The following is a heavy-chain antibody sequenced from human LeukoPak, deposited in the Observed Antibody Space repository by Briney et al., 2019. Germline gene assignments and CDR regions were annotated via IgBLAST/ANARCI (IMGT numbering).Heavy chain of an antibody. CDR3: AKSSGSSGWYY. J-gene: IGHJ4*02. V-gene: IGHV3-23*01. D-gene: IGHD6-19*01. CDR1: GFIFSSYA. CDR2: ISGSGGST. Sequence: GGSLRLSCAASGFIFSSYAMSWVRQAPGKGLEWVSAISGSGGSTYYAASVKGRFTISRDNSKNTLYLQMNGLRAEDTAVYYWAKSSGSSGWYYWGQGTLVTVSS.